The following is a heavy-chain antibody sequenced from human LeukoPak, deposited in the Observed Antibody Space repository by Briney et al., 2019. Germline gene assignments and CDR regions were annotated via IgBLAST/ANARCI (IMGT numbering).Heavy chain of an antibody. CDR3: ARVAYYDFWSGYYFDY. J-gene: IGHJ4*02. D-gene: IGHD3-3*01. CDR2: IYSGGST. CDR1: GFTVSSNY. V-gene: IGHV3-53*01. Sequence: PSGGSLRLSCAASGFTVSSNYMSWVRQAPGKGLEWVSVIYSGGSTYYADSVKGRFTISRDNSKNTLYLQMNSLRAEDKAVYYCARVAYYDFWSGYYFDYWGQGTLVTVSS.